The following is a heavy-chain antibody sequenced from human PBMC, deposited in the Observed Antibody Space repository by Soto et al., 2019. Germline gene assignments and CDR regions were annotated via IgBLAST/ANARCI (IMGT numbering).Heavy chain of an antibody. CDR2: IIPIFGTA. J-gene: IGHJ4*02. V-gene: IGHV1-69*01. Sequence: VQLVQSGAAVKKPGSSVKVSCTASGGTFSSYAISWVRQAPGQGLEWMGGIIPIFGTANYAQKFQGGVTITADESTSTAYMELSSLRSEDTAVYYCAVDSDFGVVSYYWGQGTLVTVSS. CDR3: AVDSDFGVVSYY. CDR1: GGTFSSYA. D-gene: IGHD3-3*01.